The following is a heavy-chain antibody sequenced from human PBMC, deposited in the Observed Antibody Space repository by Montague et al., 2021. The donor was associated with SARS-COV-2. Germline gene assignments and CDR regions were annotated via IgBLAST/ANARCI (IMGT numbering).Heavy chain of an antibody. J-gene: IGHJ4*02. CDR3: ARDWDTRHTTPIDY. CDR1: GFSFSEYA. V-gene: IGHV3-30*04. Sequence: SLRLSCAASGFSFSEYAMHWVRQAPGKGLEWVAIISYDGSNKYYAVSVKGRFTISRDNSKNTLFLQMSSLRAEDTAVYFCARDWDTRHTTPIDYWGQGTLVTVSS. D-gene: IGHD2-15*01. CDR2: ISYDGSNK.